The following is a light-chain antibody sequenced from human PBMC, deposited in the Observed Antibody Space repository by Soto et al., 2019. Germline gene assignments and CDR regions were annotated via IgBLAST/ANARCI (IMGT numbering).Light chain of an antibody. V-gene: IGLV3-25*02. CDR1: ALPKQY. J-gene: IGLJ3*02. Sequence: SYELTQPPSVSVSPGQTARITCSGDALPKQYSYWYQQGPGQAPLLLIYRDTERPSGIPERFSGSSSGTTVTLTISGVQAEDDADYFCQSADTGGTSWVFGGGTKVTVL. CDR3: QSADTGGTSWV. CDR2: RDT.